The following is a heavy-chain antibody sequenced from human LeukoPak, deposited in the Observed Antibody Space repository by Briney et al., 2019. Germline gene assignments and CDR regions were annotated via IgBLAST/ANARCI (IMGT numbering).Heavy chain of an antibody. Sequence: ASVKVSCKASGYTFTGYYMHWVRQAPGQGLEWMGWINPNSGGTNYAQKFQGRVTMTRDTSISTAYMELSRLRSDDTAVYYCARDLGPGYYGSGRGVFDIWGQGTMVTVSS. CDR2: INPNSGGT. CDR1: GYTFTGYY. J-gene: IGHJ3*02. CDR3: ARDLGPGYYGSGRGVFDI. V-gene: IGHV1-2*02. D-gene: IGHD3-10*01.